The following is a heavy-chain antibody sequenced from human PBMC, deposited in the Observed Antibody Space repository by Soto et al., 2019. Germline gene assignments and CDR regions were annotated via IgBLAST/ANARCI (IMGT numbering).Heavy chain of an antibody. CDR2: INPSGGST. Sequence: GASVKVSCKASGYTFTSYYMHWVRQAPGQGLEWMGIINPSGGSTSYAQEFQGRVTMTRDTSTSTVYMELSSLRSEDTAVYYCAREKKGIAVAASYYYYGMDVWGQGTTVTVSS. CDR3: AREKKGIAVAASYYYYGMDV. V-gene: IGHV1-46*01. CDR1: GYTFTSYY. D-gene: IGHD6-19*01. J-gene: IGHJ6*02.